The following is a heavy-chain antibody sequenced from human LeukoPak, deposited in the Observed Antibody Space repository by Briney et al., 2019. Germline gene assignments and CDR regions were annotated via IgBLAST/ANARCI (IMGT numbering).Heavy chain of an antibody. D-gene: IGHD3/OR15-3a*01. Sequence: GGSLRLSCVASGFTFNNYAMNWVRQAPGKGLEWVSAISGSGASTSYADSVKGRFTISRGNSKNTLYLQVTSLRAEDTAVYYCAKGTGYGLGLYYFDYWGQGTLVTVSS. V-gene: IGHV3-23*01. CDR3: AKGTGYGLGLYYFDY. J-gene: IGHJ4*02. CDR1: GFTFNNYA. CDR2: ISGSGAST.